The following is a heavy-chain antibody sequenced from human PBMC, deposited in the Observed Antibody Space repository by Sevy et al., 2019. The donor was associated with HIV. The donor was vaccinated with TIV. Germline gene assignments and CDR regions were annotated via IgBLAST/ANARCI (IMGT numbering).Heavy chain of an antibody. CDR3: ARDIGSEYGDELRYYYYYGMDV. D-gene: IGHD4-17*01. J-gene: IGHJ6*02. CDR2: ISAYNGNT. V-gene: IGHV1-18*01. CDR1: GYTFTSYG. Sequence: APVKVSCKASGYTFTSYGISWVRQAPGQGLEWMGWISAYNGNTNYAQKLQGRVTMTTDTSTSTAYMELRSLRSDDTAVYYCARDIGSEYGDELRYYYYYGMDVWGQGTTVTVSS.